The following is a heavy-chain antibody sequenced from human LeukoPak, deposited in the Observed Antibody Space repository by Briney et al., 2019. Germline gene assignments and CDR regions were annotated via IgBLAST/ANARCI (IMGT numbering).Heavy chain of an antibody. J-gene: IGHJ4*02. CDR1: GFTFSSYE. CDR2: LSSSGSTI. CDR3: SKASRSCSSTSCPIDY. Sequence: QPVGSLRLPCAASGFTFSSYEMNWVREGPGKGRGWVSYLSSSGSTIYYADSVRGRVTISTDNSKNTRYLQMNSLRAEDTRVYYFSKASRSCSSTSCPIDYWGQGTLVTVSS. V-gene: IGHV3-48*03. D-gene: IGHD2-2*01.